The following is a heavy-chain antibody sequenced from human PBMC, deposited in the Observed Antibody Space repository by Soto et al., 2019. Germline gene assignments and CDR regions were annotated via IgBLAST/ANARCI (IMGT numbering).Heavy chain of an antibody. CDR2: IKQDGSEK. J-gene: IGHJ3*02. V-gene: IGHV3-7*03. CDR3: ARDLFEAARRGEYAFDI. Sequence: PAGSLRLSCAASAFTFSSYWMSWVRQAPGKGLEWVANIKQDGSEKYYVDSVKGRFTISRDNAKNSLYLQMNSLRAEDTAVYYCARDLFEAARRGEYAFDIWGQGTMVTVSS. D-gene: IGHD3-16*01. CDR1: AFTFSSYW.